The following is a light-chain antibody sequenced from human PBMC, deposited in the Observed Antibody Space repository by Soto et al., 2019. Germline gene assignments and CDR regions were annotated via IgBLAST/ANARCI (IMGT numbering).Light chain of an antibody. V-gene: IGLV2-14*01. Sequence: QSALTQPASVSGSPGQSITISCTGTSSDIGRYNYVSWYQQYPGKAPKFMIYDVSNRLSGVSNRFSGSKSGNTASLTISGLQAEDEADYYCSSYISSSTYVFGTGTKVTVL. CDR1: SSDIGRYNY. CDR3: SSYISSSTYV. CDR2: DVS. J-gene: IGLJ1*01.